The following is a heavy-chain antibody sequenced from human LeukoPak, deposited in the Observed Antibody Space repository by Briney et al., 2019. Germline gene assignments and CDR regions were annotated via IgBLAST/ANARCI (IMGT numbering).Heavy chain of an antibody. CDR2: IYYSGST. Sequence: SETLSLTCTVSGGSISSSSYYWGWIRQPPGKGLEWIGSIYYSGSTYYNPSLKSRVTISVNTSKNQFSLKLSSVTAADTAVYYCARAQVPAAIDYWGQGTLVTVSS. J-gene: IGHJ4*02. CDR1: GGSISSSSYY. D-gene: IGHD2-2*01. V-gene: IGHV4-39*01. CDR3: ARAQVPAAIDY.